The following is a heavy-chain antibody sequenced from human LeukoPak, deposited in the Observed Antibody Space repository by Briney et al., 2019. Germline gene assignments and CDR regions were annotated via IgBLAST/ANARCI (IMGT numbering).Heavy chain of an antibody. CDR2: INHSGST. J-gene: IGHJ4*02. V-gene: IGHV4-34*01. D-gene: IGHD3-22*01. Sequence: SETLSLTCAVYGGSFSGYYWSWIRQPPGKGLEWIGEINHSGSTNYNPSLKSRVTISVDTSKNQFSLKLSSVTAADTAVYYCARSPSSGYYFYWGQGTLVTVSS. CDR1: GGSFSGYY. CDR3: ARSPSSGYYFY.